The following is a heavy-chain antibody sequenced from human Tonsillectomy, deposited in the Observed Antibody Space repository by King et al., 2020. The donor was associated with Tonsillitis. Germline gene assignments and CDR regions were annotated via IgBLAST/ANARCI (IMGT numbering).Heavy chain of an antibody. J-gene: IGHJ4*02. CDR3: ARDHAYSSFDY. Sequence: VQLVESGGDLVQPGGSLRLSCAASAFTFSRSWMAWVRQAPGTGLEWVASINPDGSEEFYVASVKGRFTISRENSKNTVYLQMTSLGADDSAVYYCARDHAYSSFDYWGQGTLVTVSS. D-gene: IGHD6-19*01. CDR2: INPDGSEE. CDR1: AFTFSRSW. V-gene: IGHV3-7*01.